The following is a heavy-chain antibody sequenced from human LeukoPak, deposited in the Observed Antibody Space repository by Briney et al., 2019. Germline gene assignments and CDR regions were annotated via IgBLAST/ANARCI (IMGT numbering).Heavy chain of an antibody. CDR1: GFTFSSYS. D-gene: IGHD5-18*01. Sequence: PGGSLRLSCAASGFTFSSYSMNWVRQAPGKGQEWVSAISASGYSTHYADSVKGRFTISRDNSKNTLYLQMNSLRAEDTAVYYCAKERASYGVPGLFDYWGQGTLVTVSS. J-gene: IGHJ4*02. V-gene: IGHV3-23*01. CDR2: ISASGYST. CDR3: AKERASYGVPGLFDY.